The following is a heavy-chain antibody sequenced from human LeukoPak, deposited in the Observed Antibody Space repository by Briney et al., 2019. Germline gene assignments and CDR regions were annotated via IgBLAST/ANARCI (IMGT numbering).Heavy chain of an antibody. V-gene: IGHV4-34*01. D-gene: IGHD6-13*01. CDR2: INHSGST. CDR3: ARHIKYSSSWWVDY. J-gene: IGHJ4*02. Sequence: SETLSLTCAVYGGSFSGYYWSWIRQPPGKGLEWIGEINHSGSTNYNPSLKSRVTISVDTSKNQFSLKLSSVTAADTAVYYCARHIKYSSSWWVDYWGQGTLVTVSS. CDR1: GGSFSGYY.